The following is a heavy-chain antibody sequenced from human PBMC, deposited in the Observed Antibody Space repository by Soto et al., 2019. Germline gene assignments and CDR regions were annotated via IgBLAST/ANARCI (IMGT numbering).Heavy chain of an antibody. D-gene: IGHD1-26*01. CDR1: GFTFTSYG. CDR2: IWYDGSTK. J-gene: IGHJ4*02. Sequence: GGSLRLSCAASGFTFTSYGMHWVRQAPGRGLEWVAVIWYDGSTKYYADSVKGRFTMSRDNSKNTLYLQMSSLRAEDTAVYYCARELLAGSSTPYFDYWGQGTLVTVSS. V-gene: IGHV3-33*01. CDR3: ARELLAGSSTPYFDY.